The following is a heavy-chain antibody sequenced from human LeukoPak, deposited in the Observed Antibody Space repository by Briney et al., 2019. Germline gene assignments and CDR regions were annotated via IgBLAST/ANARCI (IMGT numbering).Heavy chain of an antibody. CDR2: VTHDGRYE. D-gene: IGHD2-2*01. CDR1: RFTFSNND. J-gene: IGHJ4*02. CDR3: AKDRGGYCSSTSCYPGDY. V-gene: IGHV3-30*02. Sequence: GGSLRLSCAASRFTFSNNDMHWVRQAPGKGLEWVACVTHDGRYEYYADSVKGRFTISRDNSANTLYLQMNSLTGEDTAVYYCAKDRGGYCSSTSCYPGDYWGQGTLVTVSS.